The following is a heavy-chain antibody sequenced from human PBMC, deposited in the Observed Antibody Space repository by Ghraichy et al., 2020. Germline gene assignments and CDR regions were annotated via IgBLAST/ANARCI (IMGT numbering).Heavy chain of an antibody. V-gene: IGHV1-69*13. CDR2: IIPIFGTA. J-gene: IGHJ3*02. CDR3: ARGREYSGYDSSPDAFDI. Sequence: SVKVSCKASGGTFSSYAISWVRQAPGQGLEWMGGIIPIFGTANYAQKFQGRVTITADESTSTAYMELSSLRSEDTAVYYCARGREYSGYDSSPDAFDIWGQGTMVTVSS. CDR1: GGTFSSYA. D-gene: IGHD5-12*01.